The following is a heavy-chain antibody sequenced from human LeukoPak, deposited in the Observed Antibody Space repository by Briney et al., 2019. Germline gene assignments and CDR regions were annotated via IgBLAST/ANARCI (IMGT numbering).Heavy chain of an antibody. J-gene: IGHJ4*02. V-gene: IGHV1-18*04. CDR1: GYTFTGYY. D-gene: IGHD1-1*01. CDR3: ARDHELKSGDY. Sequence: ASVKVSCKASGYTFTGYYMHWVRQAPGQGLEWMGWISAYNGNTNYAQKLQGRVTMTTDTSTSTAYMELRSLRSDDTAVYYCARDHELKSGDYWGQGTLVTVSS. CDR2: ISAYNGNT.